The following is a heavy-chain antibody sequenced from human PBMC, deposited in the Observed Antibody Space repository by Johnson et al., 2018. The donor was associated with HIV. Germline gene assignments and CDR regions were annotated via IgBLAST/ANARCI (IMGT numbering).Heavy chain of an antibody. CDR3: ARDGAQQLARDAFDI. D-gene: IGHD6-13*01. Sequence: VQLVESGGGVVQPGRSLRASCAASGFGFSRYVMHWVRQAPGKGLEWVANIKQVGSEKYYVDSVKGRFTNPRDNAKNSLYLQMNSLRAEDTAVYYCARDGAQQLARDAFDIWGQGTMVTVSS. CDR2: IKQVGSEK. CDR1: GFGFSRYV. J-gene: IGHJ3*02. V-gene: IGHV3-7*01.